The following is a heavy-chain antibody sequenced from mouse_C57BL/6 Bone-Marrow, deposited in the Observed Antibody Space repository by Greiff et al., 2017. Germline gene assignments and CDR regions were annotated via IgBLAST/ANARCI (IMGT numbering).Heavy chain of an antibody. J-gene: IGHJ1*03. Sequence: QLQQSGAELARPGASVKLSCKASGYTFTSYGISWVKQRTGQGLEWIGEIYPRSGNTYYNEKFKGKATLTADKSSSTAYMELRSLTSEDSAVYFCARWRIYYDYDGVWWYFDVWGTGTTVTVSS. V-gene: IGHV1-81*01. CDR3: ARWRIYYDYDGVWWYFDV. CDR1: GYTFTSYG. D-gene: IGHD2-4*01. CDR2: IYPRSGNT.